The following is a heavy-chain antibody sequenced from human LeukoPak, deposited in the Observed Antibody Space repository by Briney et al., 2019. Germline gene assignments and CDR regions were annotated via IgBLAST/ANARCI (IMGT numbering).Heavy chain of an antibody. V-gene: IGHV3-30*02. J-gene: IGHJ2*01. Sequence: PEGSLRLSCAASGFTFSSYGMHWVRQAPGKGLEWVAFIRYDGSNKYYADSVKGRFTISRDNSENTLYLQMNSLRAEDTAVYYCAKVTYSWNQEPWYFDLWGRGTLVTVSS. CDR1: GFTFSSYG. CDR3: AKVTYSWNQEPWYFDL. D-gene: IGHD1-20*01. CDR2: IRYDGSNK.